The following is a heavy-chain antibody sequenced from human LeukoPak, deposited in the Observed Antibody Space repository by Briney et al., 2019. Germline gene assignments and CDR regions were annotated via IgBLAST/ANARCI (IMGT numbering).Heavy chain of an antibody. CDR2: IFISGSA. CDR3: AREPDYAYNWFDP. Sequence: SETLSLTCSVSGGSISAYYWSWIRQPAGKGLEWIGHIFISGSANYNPSLKSRVTMSVDTSKNQFSLKLSSVTAADTAVYYCAREPDYAYNWFDPWGQGTLVTVSS. CDR1: GGSISAYY. D-gene: IGHD3-16*01. J-gene: IGHJ5*02. V-gene: IGHV4-4*07.